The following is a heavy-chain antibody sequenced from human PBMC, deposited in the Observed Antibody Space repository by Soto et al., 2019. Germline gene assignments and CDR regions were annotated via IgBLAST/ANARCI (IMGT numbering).Heavy chain of an antibody. J-gene: IGHJ5*02. CDR1: GYTLTELS. Sequence: ASVKVSCKVSGYTLTELSMHWVRQAPGKGLEWVGGFDPEDGETIYAQKFQGRVTMTEDTSTDTAYMELSSLRSEDTAVYYCATDLITMVRGVIIGASAGFDPWGQGTLVTVSS. D-gene: IGHD3-10*01. CDR3: ATDLITMVRGVIIGASAGFDP. CDR2: FDPEDGET. V-gene: IGHV1-24*01.